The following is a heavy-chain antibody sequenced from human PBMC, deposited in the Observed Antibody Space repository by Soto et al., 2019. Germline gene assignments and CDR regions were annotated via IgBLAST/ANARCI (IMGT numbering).Heavy chain of an antibody. J-gene: IGHJ4*02. CDR3: ARGPREWLHNPFDY. CDR2: IWYDGSNK. CDR1: GFTFSSYG. Sequence: QVQLVESGGGVVQPGRSLRLSCAASGFTFSSYGMHWVRQAPGKGLEWVAVIWYDGSNKYYADSVKGRFTISRDNSKNTLYLQMNSLRDEDTAVYYCARGPREWLHNPFDYWGQGTLVTVSS. D-gene: IGHD5-12*01. V-gene: IGHV3-33*01.